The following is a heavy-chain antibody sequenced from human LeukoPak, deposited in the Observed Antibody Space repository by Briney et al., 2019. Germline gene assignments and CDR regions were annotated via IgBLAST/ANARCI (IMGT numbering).Heavy chain of an antibody. Sequence: PGGSLRLSCAASGFTFSSYAMSWVRQAPGKGLEWVSAISGSGGSTHYADSVKGRFTISRDISKSTLYLQMNSLRAEDTAVYYCARDGYSFGHDFDYWGQGTLVTVSS. CDR3: ARDGYSFGHDFDY. D-gene: IGHD5-18*01. V-gene: IGHV3-23*01. J-gene: IGHJ4*02. CDR1: GFTFSSYA. CDR2: ISGSGGST.